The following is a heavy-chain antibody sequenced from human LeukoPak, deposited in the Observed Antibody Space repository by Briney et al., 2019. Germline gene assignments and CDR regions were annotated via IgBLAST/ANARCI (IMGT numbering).Heavy chain of an antibody. J-gene: IGHJ6*02. Sequence: SETLSLTCTVSGGSISSGSYYWSWLRQPPGKGLEWIGYIYYSGSTNYNPSLKSRVTISVDTSKNQFSLKLSSVTAADTAVYYCARDTRIAAAGPYYYGMDVWGQGTTVTVSS. D-gene: IGHD6-13*01. V-gene: IGHV4-61*01. CDR3: ARDTRIAAAGPYYYGMDV. CDR1: GGSISSGSYY. CDR2: IYYSGST.